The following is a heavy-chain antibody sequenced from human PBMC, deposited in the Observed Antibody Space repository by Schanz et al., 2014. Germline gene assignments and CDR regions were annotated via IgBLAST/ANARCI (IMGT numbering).Heavy chain of an antibody. CDR2: IVPIAGIT. J-gene: IGHJ4*02. CDR3: ARDGVDAAAGGNY. Sequence: QVQLVQSGAEVKKPGASVKVSCKASGYTFTSHGISWVRQAPGQGLEWMGRIVPIAGITNYAQRFQGRVTITADKSSDTAYMELSGLRSEDTAVYYCARDGVDAAAGGNYWGQGTLVTVSS. V-gene: IGHV1-18*01. D-gene: IGHD6-13*01. CDR1: GYTFTSHG.